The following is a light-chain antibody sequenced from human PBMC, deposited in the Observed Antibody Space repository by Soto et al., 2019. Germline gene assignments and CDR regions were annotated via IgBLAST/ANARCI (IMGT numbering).Light chain of an antibody. Sequence: EIVMTQSPATLSVSPRERATLSCRASQSVSSNLAWYQQKPGQAPRLLIYGASTRATGIPARFSGSGSGTEFTLTISSLQSEDFGVYYCQQYNNWPLTFGGGTKVEIK. J-gene: IGKJ4*01. CDR2: GAS. CDR3: QQYNNWPLT. V-gene: IGKV3-15*01. CDR1: QSVSSN.